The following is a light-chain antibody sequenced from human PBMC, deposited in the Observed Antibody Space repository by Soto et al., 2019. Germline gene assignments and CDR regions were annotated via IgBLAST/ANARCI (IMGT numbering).Light chain of an antibody. CDR2: AAS. Sequence: DIQMAQSPSSLSAAVGDRVTITCRASQGINHFLAWYQQKPGKVPQLLIYAASTLQSGVPSRFSGSGSGTDFTLTINSLQTEDVGTYYCQKYNTAPFTFGPGTTVDL. J-gene: IGKJ3*01. CDR1: QGINHF. CDR3: QKYNTAPFT. V-gene: IGKV1-27*01.